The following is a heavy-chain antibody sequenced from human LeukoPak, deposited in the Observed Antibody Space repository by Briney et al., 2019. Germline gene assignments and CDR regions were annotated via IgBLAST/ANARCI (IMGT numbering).Heavy chain of an antibody. D-gene: IGHD1-26*01. CDR2: VYYSGST. J-gene: IGHJ4*02. V-gene: IGHV4-59*08. Sequence: PSETLSLTCTVSGGSISTYYWSWIRQPPGKGLEWIGYVYYSGSTYYNPSLQSRVTISVGTSKNRFSLKLSSMTAADTAVYYCARHGTGYFDYWGQGTLVTVSS. CDR3: ARHGTGYFDY. CDR1: GGSISTYY.